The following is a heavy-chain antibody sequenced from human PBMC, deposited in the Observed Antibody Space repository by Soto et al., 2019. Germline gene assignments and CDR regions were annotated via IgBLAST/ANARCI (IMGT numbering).Heavy chain of an antibody. CDR3: ARDRRGYSSGFDN. Sequence: PGGSLILSCAVSGFTFGSYSMNGVRQAPGKGLEWISHISTSGTSIYYADSVRGRFIISRDTAKNSLYLQMNSLRDEDTAVYYCARDRRGYSSGFDNWGQGTLVTVS. V-gene: IGHV3-48*02. D-gene: IGHD6-19*01. J-gene: IGHJ4*02. CDR1: GFTFGSYS. CDR2: ISTSGTSI.